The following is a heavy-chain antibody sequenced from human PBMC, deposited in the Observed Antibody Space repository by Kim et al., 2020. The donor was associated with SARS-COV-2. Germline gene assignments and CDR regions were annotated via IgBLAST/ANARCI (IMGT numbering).Heavy chain of an antibody. Sequence: GGSLRLSCAASGFTFSSYAMSWVRQAPGKGLEWVSAISGSGGSTYYADSVKGRFTISRDNSKNTLYLQMNSLRAEDTAVYYCAKGSTYYYGSGSCDFDYWGQGTLVTVSS. D-gene: IGHD3-10*01. CDR2: ISGSGGST. CDR1: GFTFSSYA. V-gene: IGHV3-23*01. CDR3: AKGSTYYYGSGSCDFDY. J-gene: IGHJ4*02.